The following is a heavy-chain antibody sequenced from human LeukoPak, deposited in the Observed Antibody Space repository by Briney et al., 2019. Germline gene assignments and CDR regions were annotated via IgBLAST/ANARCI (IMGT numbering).Heavy chain of an antibody. J-gene: IGHJ5*02. V-gene: IGHV1-2*02. CDR3: ARAGGRSWFDP. CDR1: GYTFTDYF. CDR2: MNPNSGGT. Sequence: ASVKVSCKASGYTFTDYFIHWMRQAPGQGLEWMGWMNPNSGGTKYAEKFQGRVTMSTDTSMSTAYMELSRLTSDDTAVYYCARAGGRSWFDPWGQGTLVTVSS.